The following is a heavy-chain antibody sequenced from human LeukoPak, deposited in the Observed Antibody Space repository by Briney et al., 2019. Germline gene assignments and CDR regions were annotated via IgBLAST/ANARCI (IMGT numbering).Heavy chain of an antibody. Sequence: GGSLRLSCAASGFTFSSYAMSWVRRAPGKGLEWVSAISGSGGSTYYADSVRGRFTISRDNSKNTLYLQMNSLRAEDTAVYYCAKDGTRTTVTSFDYWGQGTLVTVSS. J-gene: IGHJ4*02. D-gene: IGHD4-17*01. CDR1: GFTFSSYA. CDR3: AKDGTRTTVTSFDY. CDR2: ISGSGGST. V-gene: IGHV3-23*01.